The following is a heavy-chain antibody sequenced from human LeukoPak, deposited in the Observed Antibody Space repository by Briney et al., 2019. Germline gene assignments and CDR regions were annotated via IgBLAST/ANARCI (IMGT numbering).Heavy chain of an antibody. CDR1: GLTFSNVW. CDR2: IRSKTDGGTT. J-gene: IGHJ4*02. V-gene: IGHV3-15*01. D-gene: IGHD6-19*01. Sequence: GESLRLSCAASGLTFSNVWMTWVRQAPGKGLEWVGRIRSKTDGGTTDYAAPVKGRFTISRDDSRNTLYLQMSSLKTDDTAVYYCSTEIAVTAPFDYWGQGALVTVSS. CDR3: STEIAVTAPFDY.